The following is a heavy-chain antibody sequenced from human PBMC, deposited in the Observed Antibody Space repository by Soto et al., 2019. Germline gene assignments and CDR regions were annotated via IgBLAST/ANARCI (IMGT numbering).Heavy chain of an antibody. CDR1: GGTFYTYT. J-gene: IGHJ4*02. CDR3: ARIPRYSFPTSDDLDS. V-gene: IGHV1-69*15. D-gene: IGHD5-18*01. Sequence: QVQLVQSGAEVRKPGSSVQVSCKASGGTFYTYTFSWVRQAPGQGLEWMGSITPIYPTTNYAEKFQGRLTVTADGSTNTAYMELHSLTSDDTAVYYCARIPRYSFPTSDDLDSWGQGTLVTVSS. CDR2: ITPIYPTT.